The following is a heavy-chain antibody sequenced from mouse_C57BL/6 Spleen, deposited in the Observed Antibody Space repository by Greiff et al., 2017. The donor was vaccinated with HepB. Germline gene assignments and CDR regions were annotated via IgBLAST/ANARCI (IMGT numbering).Heavy chain of an antibody. CDR3: ARSGYSNYFDY. Sequence: VQLQQPGAELVRPGTSVKLSCKASGYTFTSYWMHWVKQRPGQGLEWIGVIDPSDSYTNYNQKFKGKATLTVDTSSSPAYMQLSSLTSEDSAVYYCARSGYSNYFDYWGQGTTLTVSS. D-gene: IGHD2-5*01. V-gene: IGHV1-59*01. J-gene: IGHJ2*01. CDR2: IDPSDSYT. CDR1: GYTFTSYW.